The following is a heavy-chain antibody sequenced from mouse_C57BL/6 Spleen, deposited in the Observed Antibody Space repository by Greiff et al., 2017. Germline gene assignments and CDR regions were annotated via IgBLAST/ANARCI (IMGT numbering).Heavy chain of an antibody. V-gene: IGHV1-69*01. CDR1: GYTFTSYW. CDR3: ASEVNRAFAY. D-gene: IGHD3-1*01. CDR2: IDPSDSYT. Sequence: VQLQQPGAELVMPGASVKLSCKASGYTFTSYWMHWVKQRPGQGLEWIGEIDPSDSYTNYNQKFKGKSTLTVDKSSSTAYMQLSSLTSEDSAVYYCASEVNRAFAYWGQGALDTVSA. J-gene: IGHJ3*01.